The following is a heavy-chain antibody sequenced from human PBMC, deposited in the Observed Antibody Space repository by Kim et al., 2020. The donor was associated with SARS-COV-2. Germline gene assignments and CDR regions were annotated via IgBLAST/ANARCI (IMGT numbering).Heavy chain of an antibody. CDR3: AKITYYYDSSGYQFDY. CDR1: GFTFDDYA. CDR2: ISGDGGST. V-gene: IGHV3-43*02. J-gene: IGHJ4*02. Sequence: GGSLRLSCAASGFTFDDYAMHWVRQAPGKGLEWVSLISGDGGSTYYADSVKGRFTISRDNSKNSLYLQMNSLRTEDTALYYCAKITYYYDSSGYQFDYWGQGTLVTVSS. D-gene: IGHD3-22*01.